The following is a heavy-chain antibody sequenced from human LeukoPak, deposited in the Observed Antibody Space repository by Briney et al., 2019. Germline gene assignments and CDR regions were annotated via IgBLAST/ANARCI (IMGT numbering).Heavy chain of an antibody. CDR2: IYSGGST. V-gene: IGHV3-66*01. D-gene: IGHD6-13*01. J-gene: IGHJ4*02. Sequence: GGSLRLSCAASGFTFSSYGMSWVRQAPGKGLEWVSVIYSGGSTYYADSVKGRFTISRDNSKNTLYLQMNSLRAEDTAVYYCAKDYFSAGAFDYWGQGTLVTVSS. CDR3: AKDYFSAGAFDY. CDR1: GFTFSSYG.